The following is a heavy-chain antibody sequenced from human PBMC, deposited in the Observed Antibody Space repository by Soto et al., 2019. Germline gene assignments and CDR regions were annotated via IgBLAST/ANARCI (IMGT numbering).Heavy chain of an antibody. CDR2: IIPILGIA. V-gene: IGHV1-69*02. CDR1: GGTFSSYT. D-gene: IGHD6-19*01. CDR3: VGAVAGASGYHFDY. Sequence: SVKVSCKASGGTFSSYTISWVRQAPGQGLEWMGRIIPILGIANYAQKFQGRVTITADKSTSTAYMELSSLRSEDTAVYYCVGAVAGASGYHFDYWGQGTLVIVSS. J-gene: IGHJ4*02.